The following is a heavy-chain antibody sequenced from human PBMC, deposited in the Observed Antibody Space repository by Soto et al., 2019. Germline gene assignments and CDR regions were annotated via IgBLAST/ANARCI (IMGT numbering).Heavy chain of an antibody. CDR1: GFTFSDHY. D-gene: IGHD3-10*01. CDR2: SKNKADSYTT. Sequence: EVQLVESGGGLVQPGGSLRLSCAASGFTFSDHYMDWVRQAPDKGLEWVGRSKNKADSYTTEYAASGKGRFTISRDGSKNSLFLQMNSLRTEDTAVYYCTVWGSGNDFGAAWGQGILVTVSS. J-gene: IGHJ4*02. CDR3: TVWGSGNDFGAA. V-gene: IGHV3-72*01.